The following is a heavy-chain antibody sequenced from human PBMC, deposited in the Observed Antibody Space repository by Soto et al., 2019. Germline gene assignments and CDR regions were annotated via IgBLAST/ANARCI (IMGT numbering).Heavy chain of an antibody. CDR3: ANLASFYSNYLFVY. V-gene: IGHV3-30*18. D-gene: IGHD4-4*01. CDR2: ISYDGSNK. J-gene: IGHJ4*02. Sequence: GGSLRLSCAASGFTFSSYGMHWVRQAPGKGLEWVAVISYDGSNKYYADSVKGRFTISRDNSKNTLYLQMNSLRSEDTAVYYCANLASFYSNYLFVYWGQGTLVTVSS. CDR1: GFTFSSYG.